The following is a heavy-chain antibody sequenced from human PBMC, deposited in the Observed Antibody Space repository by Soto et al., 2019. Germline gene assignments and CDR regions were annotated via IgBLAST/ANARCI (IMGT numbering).Heavy chain of an antibody. J-gene: IGHJ5*02. D-gene: IGHD2-21*02. CDR1: GFTFSSYG. Sequence: QVQLVESGGGVVQPGRSLRLSCAASGFTFSSYGMHWVRQAPGKGLEWVAVISYDGSNKYYADSVKGRFTISRDNSKNTLYLQMNSLRAEDTAVYYCAKNVVVTVIYDNWFDPWGQGTLVTVSS. CDR3: AKNVVVTVIYDNWFDP. V-gene: IGHV3-30*18. CDR2: ISYDGSNK.